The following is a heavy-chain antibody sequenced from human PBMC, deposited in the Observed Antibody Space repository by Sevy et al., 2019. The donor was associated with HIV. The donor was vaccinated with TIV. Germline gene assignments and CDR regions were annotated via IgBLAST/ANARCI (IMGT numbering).Heavy chain of an antibody. CDR1: GLALGTLA. J-gene: IGHJ4*01. D-gene: IGHD1-26*01. V-gene: IGHV3-30-3*01. CDR3: ARDGGYSIKWYPLY. CDR2: ISNKGTET. Sequence: GGSLKLSCAALGLALGTLAMHGARQVPGKGREGGAVISNKGTETFYAASVEGRFTISRDNSKNMLSLQINSLKPEDTAVYYCARDGGYSIKWYPLYWGHGTLVTVSS.